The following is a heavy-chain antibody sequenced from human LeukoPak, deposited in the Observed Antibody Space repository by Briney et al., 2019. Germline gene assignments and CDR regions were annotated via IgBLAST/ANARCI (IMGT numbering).Heavy chain of an antibody. CDR2: IIPILGIA. D-gene: IGHD3-16*02. J-gene: IGHJ4*02. CDR1: GGTFSSYA. V-gene: IGHV1-69*04. CDR3: ARALVPYDYVWGSYRRSTGFDY. Sequence: SVKVSCRASGGTFSSYAISWVRQAPGQGLEWMGRIIPILGIANYAQKFQGRVTITADKSTSTAYMELSSLRSEDTAVYYCARALVPYDYVWGSYRRSTGFDYWGQGTLVTVSS.